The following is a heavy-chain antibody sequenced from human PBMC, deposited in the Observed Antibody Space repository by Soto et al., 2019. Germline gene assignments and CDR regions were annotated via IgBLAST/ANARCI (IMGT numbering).Heavy chain of an antibody. D-gene: IGHD3-3*01. CDR1: GFTFSSYS. J-gene: IGHJ4*02. CDR2: ISSSSSYI. V-gene: IGHV3-21*01. CDR3: VRDPRQDFWRPEWIDF. Sequence: GGSLRLSCAASGFTFSSYSMNWVRQAPGKGLEWVSSISSSSSYIYYADSVKGRFTISRDNAKNSLYLQMNSLRAEDTAVYYCVRDPRQDFWRPEWIDFWAQGXLVTVS.